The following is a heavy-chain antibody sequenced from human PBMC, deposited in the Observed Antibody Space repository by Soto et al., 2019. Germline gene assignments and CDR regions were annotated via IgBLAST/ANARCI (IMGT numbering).Heavy chain of an antibody. CDR3: ARDGYTIFSPASYFDY. D-gene: IGHD3-9*01. Sequence: GGSLRLSCAASGFTFSDYYMSWIRQAPGKGLEWVSYISSSGSTIYYADSVKGRFTISRDNAKNSLYLQMNSLRAEDTAVYYCARDGYTIFSPASYFDYWGQGTLVTVFS. J-gene: IGHJ4*02. CDR2: ISSSGSTI. CDR1: GFTFSDYY. V-gene: IGHV3-11*01.